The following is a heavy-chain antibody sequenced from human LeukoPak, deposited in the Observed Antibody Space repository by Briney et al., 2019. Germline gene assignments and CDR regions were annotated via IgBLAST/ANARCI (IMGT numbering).Heavy chain of an antibody. CDR1: GFTVSSNY. V-gene: IGHV3-66*01. CDR2: IYSGGST. J-gene: IGHJ4*02. D-gene: IGHD3-22*01. Sequence: GGSLRLSCAASGFTVSSNYMSWVRQAPGKGLEWVSVIYSGGSTYYADSVKGRFTISRDNSENTLYLQMNSLRAEDTAVYYCARARTMMYGLAYFDYWGQGTLVTVSS. CDR3: ARARTMMYGLAYFDY.